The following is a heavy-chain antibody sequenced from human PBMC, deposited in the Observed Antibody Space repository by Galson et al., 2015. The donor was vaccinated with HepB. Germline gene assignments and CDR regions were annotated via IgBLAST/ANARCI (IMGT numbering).Heavy chain of an antibody. J-gene: IGHJ4*02. CDR3: ARDWAEDYTPSF. Sequence: SVKVSCKASGYTFTTYGINWVRQAPGQGLEWMGWISAYSGNTNSAQKLQGRVTMTTDTSTSTAYMELTGLTSDDTAVYYCARDWAEDYTPSFWGQGTQVTVSS. D-gene: IGHD4-11*01. CDR1: GYTFTTYG. V-gene: IGHV1-18*01. CDR2: ISAYSGNT.